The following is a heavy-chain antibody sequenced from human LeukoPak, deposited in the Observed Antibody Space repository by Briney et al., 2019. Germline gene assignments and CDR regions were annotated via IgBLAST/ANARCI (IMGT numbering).Heavy chain of an antibody. V-gene: IGHV3-7*01. Sequence: GGSLRLSCAASGFSFRNYWMGWVRQAQGKGLEWVANTKPDGSAEYYADSVRGRFSTSRDNANNLLYLQMNSLRAEDTAVYYCARDGGLHTNFDYWGQGTLVAVSS. CDR3: ARDGGLHTNFDY. CDR2: TKPDGSAE. CDR1: GFSFRNYW. D-gene: IGHD2-15*01. J-gene: IGHJ4*02.